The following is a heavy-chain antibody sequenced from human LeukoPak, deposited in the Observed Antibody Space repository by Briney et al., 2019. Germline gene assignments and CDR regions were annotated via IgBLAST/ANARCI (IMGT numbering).Heavy chain of an antibody. V-gene: IGHV1-46*01. CDR3: ARDAQRGFDYSNSLKN. CDR1: GYTFTSYY. D-gene: IGHD4-11*01. J-gene: IGHJ4*01. CDR2: INPSGGSS. Sequence: ASVKVSCKASGYTFTSYYMHWVRQAPGQGLEWLGIINPSGGSSSYTQKFQGRVTMTRDTSTSTAYMELSSLRSEDTAVYYCARDAQRGFDYSNSLKNWGHGTLVTVSS.